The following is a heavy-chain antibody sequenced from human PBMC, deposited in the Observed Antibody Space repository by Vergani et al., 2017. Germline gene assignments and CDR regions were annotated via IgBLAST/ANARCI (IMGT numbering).Heavy chain of an antibody. CDR1: GFTVSSNY. V-gene: IGHV3-53*02. J-gene: IGHJ4*02. CDR2: IYSGGST. CDR3: ARIPLPPIVVVTPPFDY. Sequence: EVQLVETGGGLIQPGGSLRLSCAASGFTVSSNYMSWVRQAPGKGLEWVSVIYSGGSTYYADSVKGRFTISRDNSKNTLYLQMNSLRAEDTAVYYCARIPLPPIVVVTPPFDYWGQGTLVTVSS. D-gene: IGHD3-22*01.